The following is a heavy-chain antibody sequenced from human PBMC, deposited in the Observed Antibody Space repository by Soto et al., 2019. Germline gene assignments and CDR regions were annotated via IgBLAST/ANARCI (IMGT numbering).Heavy chain of an antibody. J-gene: IGHJ4*02. CDR1: GVTFTSYD. Sequence: ASVKVSCKASGVTFTSYDIHWVRQATGQGLEWMGWINPNSGNTGYAQKFQGRVTMTGNTSISTAYMELRSLRSDDTAVYYCARGRLTYYYDSSGYYYVDYWGQGTLVTVSS. V-gene: IGHV1-8*01. CDR3: ARGRLTYYYDSSGYYYVDY. D-gene: IGHD3-22*01. CDR2: INPNSGNT.